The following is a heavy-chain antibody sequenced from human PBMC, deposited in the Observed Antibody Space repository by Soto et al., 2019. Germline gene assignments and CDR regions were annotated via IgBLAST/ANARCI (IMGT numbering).Heavy chain of an antibody. CDR2: INLNGYT. J-gene: IGHJ4*02. CDR1: GGSFSDYY. V-gene: IGHV4-34*01. CDR3: ARGAWDNSAYYFFDY. Sequence: QVQLQQWGAGLLKPSETLSLTCAVYGGSFSDYYWTWIRQSPGKGLEWIGEINLNGYTKYSPSLQGRVTLSVDTTRKQVSLRLTSVTAADAADYYCARGAWDNSAYYFFDYWGQGTLVTVSS. D-gene: IGHD3-22*01.